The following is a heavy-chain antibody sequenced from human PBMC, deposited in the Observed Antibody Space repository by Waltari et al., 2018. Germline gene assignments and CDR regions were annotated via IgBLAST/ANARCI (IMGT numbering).Heavy chain of an antibody. J-gene: IGHJ3*02. CDR2: MIPSFGTA. V-gene: IGHV1-69*13. Sequence: QVQLVQSGAEVKKPGSSVKVSCKASGGTFSSYAISWVRQAPGQGLEWMGRMIPSFGTANYEQKVQGRVTITADESTSTAYMELSSLRSEDTAVYYCARDSLETDAFDIWGQGTMVTVSS. CDR3: ARDSLETDAFDI. CDR1: GGTFSSYA. D-gene: IGHD1-1*01.